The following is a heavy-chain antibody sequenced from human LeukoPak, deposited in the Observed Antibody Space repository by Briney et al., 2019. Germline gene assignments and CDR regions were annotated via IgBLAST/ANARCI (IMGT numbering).Heavy chain of an antibody. Sequence: PGGSLRLSCAASGFTFSSYSMNWVRQAPGKGLEWVSSISNSSSYIYYADSVKGRFTISRDNAKNSLYLQMNSLRAEDTALYYCARDYRFRREFDYWGQGTLVTVSS. J-gene: IGHJ4*02. V-gene: IGHV3-21*01. CDR2: ISNSSSYI. CDR1: GFTFSSYS. CDR3: ARDYRFRREFDY.